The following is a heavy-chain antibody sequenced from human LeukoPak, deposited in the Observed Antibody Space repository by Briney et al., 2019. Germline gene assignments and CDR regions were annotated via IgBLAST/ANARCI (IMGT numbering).Heavy chain of an antibody. J-gene: IGHJ4*02. V-gene: IGHV1-18*01. CDR3: ARWSRNSLSDFDY. D-gene: IGHD1-7*01. CDR2: ISAYNGNT. Sequence: ASVKVSCQASGYTFTSFGINWVRQAPGQRLEWMGWISAYNGNTNYAQNLQGRVTMTTDTSTSTAYMELRSLRSDDTAVYYCARWSRNSLSDFDYWGQGTLVTVSS. CDR1: GYTFTSFG.